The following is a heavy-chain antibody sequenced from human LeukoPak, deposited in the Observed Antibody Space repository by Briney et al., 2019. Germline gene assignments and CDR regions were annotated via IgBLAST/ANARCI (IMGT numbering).Heavy chain of an antibody. CDR2: ISSSGSTT. V-gene: IGHV3-48*04. Sequence: PGGSLRLSCAASGFTFSSYSMNCVRQAPGKGLEGVSYISSSGSTTYYADSVKGRFTISRDNAKNSLYLQMNSLRAEDTAVYYCARDREVVPDYWPFDYWGQGTLVTVSS. J-gene: IGHJ4*02. CDR1: GFTFSSYS. D-gene: IGHD2-2*01. CDR3: ARDREVVPDYWPFDY.